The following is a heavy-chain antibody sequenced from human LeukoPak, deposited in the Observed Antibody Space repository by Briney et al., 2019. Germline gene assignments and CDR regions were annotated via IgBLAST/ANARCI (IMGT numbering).Heavy chain of an antibody. CDR3: AKDVLTPPGYFDY. CDR1: GFTFSSYA. V-gene: IGHV3-23*01. D-gene: IGHD1-14*01. Sequence: GGSLRLSCAASGFTFSSYAMSWVRQAPGKGLEWVAAISGSGGSNYYADSVKGRFTISRDNSKNTLYLQLNSLKAQDTAVYSCAKDVLTPPGYFDYWGQGTLVTVSS. J-gene: IGHJ4*02. CDR2: ISGSGGSN.